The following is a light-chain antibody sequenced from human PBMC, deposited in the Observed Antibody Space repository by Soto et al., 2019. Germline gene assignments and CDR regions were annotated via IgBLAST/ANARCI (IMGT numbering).Light chain of an antibody. J-gene: IGKJ1*01. V-gene: IGKV1D-16*02. CDR2: AAS. CDR1: QGISSW. Sequence: DIHIPQSPSSVSGSVGDRVTITCRARQGISSWLAWYQQKPGKAPKLLIYAASSLQSGIPSRFSGSGSGTDFTLTISSLQPDDFATYYCQQYKSYRTFGQGTKVDIK. CDR3: QQYKSYRT.